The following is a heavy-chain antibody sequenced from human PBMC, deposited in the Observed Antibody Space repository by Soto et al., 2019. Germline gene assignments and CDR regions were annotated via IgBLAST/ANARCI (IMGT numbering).Heavy chain of an antibody. Sequence: GASVKVSCKASGYTFTRYGISWVRQAPGQGLEWMGWISTYNGNTNYAQKLQGRVTMTTDTSTSTAYMELRSLRSDDTAVYYCARDPSGYSSGWFDYWGQGTLVTVSS. CDR1: GYTFTRYG. CDR2: ISTYNGNT. CDR3: ARDPSGYSSGWFDY. V-gene: IGHV1-18*01. J-gene: IGHJ4*02. D-gene: IGHD6-19*01.